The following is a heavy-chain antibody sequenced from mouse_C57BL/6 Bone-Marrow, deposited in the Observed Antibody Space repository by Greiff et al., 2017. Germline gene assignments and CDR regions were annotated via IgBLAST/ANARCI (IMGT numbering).Heavy chain of an antibody. D-gene: IGHD3-2*02. CDR3: ARHEEGLRLRGYAMDY. CDR1: GYTFTEYT. Sequence: QVQLKESGAELVKPGASVKLSCKASGYTFTEYTIHWVKQRSGQGLEWIGWFYPGSGSIKYNEKFKDKATLTADKSSSTVYMELSRVTSEDSAVYFCARHEEGLRLRGYAMDYWGQGTSVTVSS. J-gene: IGHJ4*01. V-gene: IGHV1-62-2*01. CDR2: FYPGSGSI.